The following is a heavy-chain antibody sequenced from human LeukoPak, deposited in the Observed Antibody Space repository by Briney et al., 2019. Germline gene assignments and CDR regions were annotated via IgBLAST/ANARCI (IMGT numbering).Heavy chain of an antibody. V-gene: IGHV1-46*01. J-gene: IGHJ5*02. CDR2: INPSGGST. D-gene: IGHD4-17*01. CDR3: ARVSLYGDSPNWFDP. Sequence: GASVKVSCKASGYTFTSYYMHWVRQAPGQGLEWMGIINPSGGSTSYAQKFQGRVTMTRDTSISTAYMELSRLRSDDTAVYYCARVSLYGDSPNWFDPWGQGTLVTVSS. CDR1: GYTFTSYY.